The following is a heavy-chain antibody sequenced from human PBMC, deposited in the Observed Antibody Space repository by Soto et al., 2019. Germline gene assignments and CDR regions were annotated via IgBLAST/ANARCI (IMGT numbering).Heavy chain of an antibody. Sequence: GGPLRLSCAASGFTFSSYEMNWVRQAPGKGLEWVSYISSSGSTIFYADSVKGRLTISRDNAKNSLYLQMNSLRAEDTAVYYCARDDGLGLAPYYGMDVWGQGTTVTVSS. CDR3: ARDDGLGLAPYYGMDV. CDR1: GFTFSSYE. V-gene: IGHV3-48*03. CDR2: ISSSGSTI. D-gene: IGHD3-10*01. J-gene: IGHJ6*02.